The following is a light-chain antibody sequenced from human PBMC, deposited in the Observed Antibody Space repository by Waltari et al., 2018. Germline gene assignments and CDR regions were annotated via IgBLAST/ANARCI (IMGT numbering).Light chain of an antibody. Sequence: IVLTQSPATLSLSPGDRATLPCTASQSISSQLPWYQQRPGQAPRILMYDASNRPAGIPARFSGSGSGTDFSLTISSLEPEDFVVYYCQLRGHWPMYTVGQGTKLEIK. CDR2: DAS. CDR1: QSISSQ. V-gene: IGKV3-11*01. CDR3: QLRGHWPMYT. J-gene: IGKJ2*01.